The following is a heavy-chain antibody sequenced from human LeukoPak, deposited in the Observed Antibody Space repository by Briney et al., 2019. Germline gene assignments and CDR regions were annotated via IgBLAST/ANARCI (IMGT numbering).Heavy chain of an antibody. Sequence: PGGSLRLSCAASGFTFSSYGMHWVRQAPGKGLEWVAVISYDGSNKYYADSVKGRFTISRDNSKNTLYLQMSSLRAEDTAVYYCAKDGYSSGWFISWDYYYGMDVWGKGTTVTVSS. CDR1: GFTFSSYG. CDR2: ISYDGSNK. D-gene: IGHD6-19*01. J-gene: IGHJ6*04. CDR3: AKDGYSSGWFISWDYYYGMDV. V-gene: IGHV3-30*18.